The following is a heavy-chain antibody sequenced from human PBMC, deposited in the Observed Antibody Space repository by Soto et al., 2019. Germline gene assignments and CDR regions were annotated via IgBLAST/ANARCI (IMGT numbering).Heavy chain of an antibody. D-gene: IGHD3-9*01. CDR1: GYTFTNYA. CDR3: ARVVPNDLLTTSFLYYDL. J-gene: IGHJ2*01. CDR2: ISAYNGYT. Sequence: QVQLVQSGAEVKKPGASVKVSCKASGYTFTNYAITWVRQAPGHGLEWMGWISAYNGYTIHAQKFQGRVTMTTDTSTRTAYMELRSLRFDDTAIYYCARVVPNDLLTTSFLYYDLWGRGTLVTVSS. V-gene: IGHV1-18*01.